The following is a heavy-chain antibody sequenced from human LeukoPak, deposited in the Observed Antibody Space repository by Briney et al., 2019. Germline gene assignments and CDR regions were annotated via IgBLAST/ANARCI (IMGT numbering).Heavy chain of an antibody. J-gene: IGHJ4*02. CDR2: IYPGDSDS. D-gene: IGHD3-22*01. V-gene: IGHV5-51*01. Sequence: GESLKISCKGSGYSFNTYWIGWVRQMPEKGLEWMGIIYPGDSDSRYSPSLQGHVTIAVDRSIGTAYLQWSRLKASDTAMYYCARGDDRSGYFHFDYWGQGTLVTVSS. CDR3: ARGDDRSGYFHFDY. CDR1: GYSFNTYW.